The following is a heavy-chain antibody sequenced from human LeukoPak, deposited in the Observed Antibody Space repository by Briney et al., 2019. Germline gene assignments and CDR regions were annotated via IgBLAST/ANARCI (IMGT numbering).Heavy chain of an antibody. D-gene: IGHD3-9*01. CDR1: GGSISSYY. V-gene: IGHV4-59*01. Sequence: SETLSLICTVSGGSISSYYWSWIRQPPGKGLEWIGYIYYSGSTNYNPSLKSRVAISVDTSKNQFSLKLSSVTAADTAVYYCARAKYFDPLYYFDYWGQGTLVTVSS. J-gene: IGHJ4*02. CDR2: IYYSGST. CDR3: ARAKYFDPLYYFDY.